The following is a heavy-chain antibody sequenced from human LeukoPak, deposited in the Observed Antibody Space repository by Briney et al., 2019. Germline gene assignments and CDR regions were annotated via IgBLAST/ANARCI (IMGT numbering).Heavy chain of an antibody. V-gene: IGHV1-2*04. D-gene: IGHD1-14*01. CDR3: ARGTLTAPRSAFDL. J-gene: IGHJ3*01. CDR1: GYTFTGYY. Sequence: ASVTVSCRSSGYTFTGYYMSWVRQAPGQGLEWMGWINPDSGGTHYAQNFQGWVTMTRDTSISTAYMELSRLRSDDTAVYYCARGTLTAPRSAFDLWGQGTMVTVSS. CDR2: INPDSGGT.